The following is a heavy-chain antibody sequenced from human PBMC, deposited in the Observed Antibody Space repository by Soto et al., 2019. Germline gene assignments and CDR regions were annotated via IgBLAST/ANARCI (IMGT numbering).Heavy chain of an antibody. Sequence: QVQLVQSGAEVKKPGSSVKVSCKASGGTFSSYTISWVRQAPGQGLEWMGRIIPILGIANYAQKFQGRVTIAADKATTTAYVELRSLRFEDTAVYYCARGVDYGSVSYLFDYWGQGTLVTVSS. CDR3: ARGVDYGSVSYLFDY. CDR1: GGTFSSYT. J-gene: IGHJ4*02. CDR2: IIPILGIA. D-gene: IGHD3-10*01. V-gene: IGHV1-69*02.